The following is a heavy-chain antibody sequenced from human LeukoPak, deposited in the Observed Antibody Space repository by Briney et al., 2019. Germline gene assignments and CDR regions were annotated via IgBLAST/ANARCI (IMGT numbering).Heavy chain of an antibody. V-gene: IGHV3-7*01. CDR2: IKQDGGET. CDR1: GFTFSTYW. Sequence: GGSLRLSCAASGFTFSTYWMTWVRQAPGKGLEWVANIKQDGGETYYVDSVKGRFTISRDNAKNSLYLQMNSLRAEDTALYYCARLRGGAYWGQGTLVTVSS. CDR3: ARLRGGAY. J-gene: IGHJ4*02. D-gene: IGHD3-10*01.